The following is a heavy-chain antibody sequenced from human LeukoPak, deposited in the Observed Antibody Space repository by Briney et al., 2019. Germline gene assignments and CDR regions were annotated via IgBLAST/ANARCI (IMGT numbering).Heavy chain of an antibody. Sequence: PGGSLRLSCAASGFTFSGSGMHWVRQAPGKGLEWVTFIRYDGSNKYYTDSVKGRFTISRDNSKNTLYLQMDSLRAEDTAVYYRARDYDFWSSHYSPTRGYFGYWGQGTLVTVSS. D-gene: IGHD3-3*01. CDR3: ARDYDFWSSHYSPTRGYFGY. CDR1: GFTFSGSG. V-gene: IGHV3-30*02. J-gene: IGHJ4*02. CDR2: IRYDGSNK.